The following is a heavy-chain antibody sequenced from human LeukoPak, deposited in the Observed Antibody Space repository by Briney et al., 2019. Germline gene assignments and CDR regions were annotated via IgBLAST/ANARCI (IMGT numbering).Heavy chain of an antibody. J-gene: IGHJ4*02. D-gene: IGHD2-8*01. Sequence: PGGSLRLSCAASGFTLSKYWMHWVRQAPGKGLVWVSHINSDGSSTSYADSVKGRFTISGDNAKNTLYLQMNSLRVDDTAVYYCGRVGYCANGVCPNYDYWGQGTLVTVSS. CDR3: GRVGYCANGVCPNYDY. V-gene: IGHV3-74*01. CDR1: GFTLSKYW. CDR2: INSDGSST.